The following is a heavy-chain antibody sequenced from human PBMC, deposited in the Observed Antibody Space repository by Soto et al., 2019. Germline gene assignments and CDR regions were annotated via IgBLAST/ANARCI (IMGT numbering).Heavy chain of an antibody. D-gene: IGHD2-15*01. CDR2: IYYSGST. CDR3: ARQGVEVVAARHHYGMDV. Sequence: SETLSLTCTVSGGSISSYYWSWIRQPPGKGLEWIGYIYYSGSTNYNPSLKSRVTISVDTSKNQFSLKLSSVTAADTAVYYCARQGVEVVAARHHYGMDVCGEVTTVTVS. CDR1: GGSISSYY. V-gene: IGHV4-59*01. J-gene: IGHJ6*02.